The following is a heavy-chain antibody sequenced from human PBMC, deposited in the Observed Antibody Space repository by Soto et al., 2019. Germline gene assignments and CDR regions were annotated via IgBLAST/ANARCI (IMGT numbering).Heavy chain of an antibody. CDR2: IGGRGNSA. D-gene: IGHD5-12*01. CDR1: GFIFTNYA. CDR3: GREGRGYFDF. V-gene: IGHV3-23*01. J-gene: IGHJ3*01. Sequence: GVSLILSCAASGFIFTNYAMNWVRQAPGKGLEWVSVIGGRGNSAYYADSVPGRFTISRDNSKNTLSLHMSSLTAHDTAIYYCGREGRGYFDFWRRGTMVTV.